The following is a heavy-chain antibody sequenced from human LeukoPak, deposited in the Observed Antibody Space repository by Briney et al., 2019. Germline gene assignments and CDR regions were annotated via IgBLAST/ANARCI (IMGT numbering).Heavy chain of an antibody. CDR2: ISYIGNT. D-gene: IGHD4-17*01. J-gene: IGHJ3*02. Sequence: SETLSLTCTVSGGSFSSHYWSWLRQPPGKGVEWIRYISYIGNTNYNPSLKSRVTISVDTSKKQFSLKLSSVTAADTAVYYCARDPTTVTKGLDIWGQGTMVTVSS. CDR3: ARDPTTVTKGLDI. CDR1: GGSFSSHY. V-gene: IGHV4-59*11.